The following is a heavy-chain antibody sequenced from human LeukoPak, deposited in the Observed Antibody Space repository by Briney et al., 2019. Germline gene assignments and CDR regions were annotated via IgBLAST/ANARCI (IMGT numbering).Heavy chain of an antibody. V-gene: IGHV4-39*07. CDR1: GGSISSRSYY. CDR2: IYYSGST. J-gene: IGHJ4*02. D-gene: IGHD1-26*01. CDR3: ARVVGATTVYFDY. Sequence: SETLSLTCTVSGGSISSRSYYWGWIRQPPGKGLEWIGSIYYSGSTYYNPSLKSRVTISVDTSKNQFSLKLSSVTAADTAVYYCARVVGATTVYFDYWGQGTLVTVSS.